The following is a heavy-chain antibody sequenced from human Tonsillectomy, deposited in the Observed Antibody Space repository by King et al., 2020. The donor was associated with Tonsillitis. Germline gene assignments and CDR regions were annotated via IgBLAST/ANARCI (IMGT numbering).Heavy chain of an antibody. CDR2: IYPGDSDT. J-gene: IGHJ3*02. D-gene: IGHD6-13*01. V-gene: IGHV5-51*03. Sequence: DVQLVESGAEVKKPGESLRISCKGSGYSFTTYWIAWVRQAPGKGLEWRGIIYPGDSDTRCRPSFQGQVNISVDKSISTAYLQGSSLKASDTAMYYCARPRVAAAYDAFDIWGQGTMVTVSS. CDR3: ARPRVAAAYDAFDI. CDR1: GYSFTTYW.